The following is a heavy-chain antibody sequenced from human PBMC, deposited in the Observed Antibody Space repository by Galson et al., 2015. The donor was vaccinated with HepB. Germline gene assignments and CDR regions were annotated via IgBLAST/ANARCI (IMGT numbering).Heavy chain of an antibody. D-gene: IGHD3-16*02. CDR2: IYPGDSDT. J-gene: IGHJ4*02. CDR1: GYSFTSYW. Sequence: QSGAEVKKPGESLKISCKGSGYSFTSYWIGWVRQMPGKGLEWMGIIYPGDSDTRYSPSFQGQVTISADKSISTAYLQWSSLKASDTAMYYCARQGGAYYDYVWGSYRYTHYFDYWGQGTLVTVSS. V-gene: IGHV5-51*01. CDR3: ARQGGAYYDYVWGSYRYTHYFDY.